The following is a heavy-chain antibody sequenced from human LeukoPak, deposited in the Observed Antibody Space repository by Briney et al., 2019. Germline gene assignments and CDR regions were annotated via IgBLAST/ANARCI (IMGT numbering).Heavy chain of an antibody. D-gene: IGHD5-24*01. V-gene: IGHV1-69*13. CDR3: ASRGRDGYNYDYYYYGMDV. Sequence: SVKVSCKASGGTFSSYAISWVRQAPGQGLEWMGGIIPIFGTANYAQKFQGRVTITADESTSTAYMELSSPRSEDTAVYYCASRGRDGYNYDYYYYGMDVWGQGTTVTVSS. CDR2: IIPIFGTA. J-gene: IGHJ6*02. CDR1: GGTFSSYA.